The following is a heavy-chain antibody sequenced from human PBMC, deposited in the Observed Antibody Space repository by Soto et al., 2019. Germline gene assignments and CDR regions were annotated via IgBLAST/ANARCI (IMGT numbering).Heavy chain of an antibody. CDR2: IIPIFGTA. Sequence: GASVKVSCKASGGTFSSYAIGWVRQAPGQGLEWMGGIIPIFGTANYAQKFQGRVTITADESTSTAYMELSSLRSEDTAVYYCARGGRDGYTNYYYYGMDVWGQGTTVTVSS. V-gene: IGHV1-69*13. J-gene: IGHJ6*02. CDR3: ARGGRDGYTNYYYYGMDV. D-gene: IGHD5-12*01. CDR1: GGTFSSYA.